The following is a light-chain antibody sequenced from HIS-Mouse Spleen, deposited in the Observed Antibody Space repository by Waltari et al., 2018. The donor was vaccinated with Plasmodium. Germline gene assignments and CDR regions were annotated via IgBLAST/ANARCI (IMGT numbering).Light chain of an antibody. CDR1: QSVSSN. CDR2: GAS. J-gene: IGKJ3*01. CDR3: EQYNNWSFT. Sequence: EIVMTQSPATLSVSPGERATLSCRASQSVSSNLAWYPQKPGQSPRLLIYGASTSATGIPARFSGSGSGTEFTLTISSLQSEDFAVYSCEQYNNWSFTFGPGTKVDIK. V-gene: IGKV3-15*01.